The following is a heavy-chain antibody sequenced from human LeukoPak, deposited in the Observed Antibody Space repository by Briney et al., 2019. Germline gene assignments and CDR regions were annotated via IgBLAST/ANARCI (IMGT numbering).Heavy chain of an antibody. J-gene: IGHJ6*03. CDR2: IIPIYGIA. CDR3: AREATPQTSTLYYYYYYMDV. Sequence: GSXVKVSCKASGGTFSTYAISWLRQAPGQGLEWMGGIIPIYGIANYAQKLRGRVTITADESTSTSYMEVNGLRSEDTAVYYCAREATPQTSTLYYYYYYMDVWGNGTPVTVSS. V-gene: IGHV1-69*01. D-gene: IGHD1/OR15-1a*01. CDR1: GGTFSTYA.